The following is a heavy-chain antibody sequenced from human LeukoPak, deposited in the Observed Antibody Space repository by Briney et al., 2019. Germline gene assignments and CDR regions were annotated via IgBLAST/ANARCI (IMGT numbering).Heavy chain of an antibody. D-gene: IGHD4-11*01. CDR3: ARSVPDYTRFDY. CDR1: GFTFSDYA. CDR2: FKTKYNQV. J-gene: IGHJ4*02. Sequence: GGSLRLSCVASGFTFSDYAMNWVRQAPGKGLEWVSTFKTKYNQVHYAESVRGRFTISTDNSKNTVYLQMNSLRAEDTALYYCARSVPDYTRFDYWGQGALVTVSS. V-gene: IGHV3-23*05.